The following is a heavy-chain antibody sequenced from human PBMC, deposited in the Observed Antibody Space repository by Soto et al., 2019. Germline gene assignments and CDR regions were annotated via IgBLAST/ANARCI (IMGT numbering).Heavy chain of an antibody. V-gene: IGHV3-66*01. CDR1: GFNVSSNY. D-gene: IGHD5-12*01. Sequence: EVQLVESGGGLVQPGGSLRLSCAASGFNVSSNYMSWVRQAPGKGLEWVSVIYSGGSTYYADSVKGRFTISRDNSKNTLSLQMNSLRAEDPALYYCARDRVATRQEYYYYYMDVWGKGTTVTVSS. CDR2: IYSGGST. J-gene: IGHJ6*03. CDR3: ARDRVATRQEYYYYYMDV.